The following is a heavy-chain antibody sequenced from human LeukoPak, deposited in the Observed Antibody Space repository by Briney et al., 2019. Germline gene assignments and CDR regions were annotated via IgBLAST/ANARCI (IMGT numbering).Heavy chain of an antibody. CDR1: GGSISSSSYY. J-gene: IGHJ6*02. V-gene: IGHV4-39*01. Sequence: SETLSLTCTVSGGSISSSSYYWGWIRQPPGKGLEWIVSVYYSGSTYYNSSLKSRVTISVDTSKNQFSLKLSSVTAADTAVYYCARPVLRYFDWLPNGMDVWGQGTTVTVSS. CDR2: VYYSGST. D-gene: IGHD3-9*01. CDR3: ARPVLRYFDWLPNGMDV.